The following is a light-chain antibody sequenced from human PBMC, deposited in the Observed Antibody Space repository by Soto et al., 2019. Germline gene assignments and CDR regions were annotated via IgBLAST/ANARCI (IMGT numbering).Light chain of an antibody. CDR2: GAS. CDR1: QSVSNNY. J-gene: IGKJ1*01. CDR3: QQYGSSWT. V-gene: IGKV3-20*01. Sequence: EMMLTQSPVTVSLSHGERATLSCRASQSVSNNYLAWYQQKPGQAPRLLIYGASNRATGIPDRFSGSGSGTDFTLTISRLEPEDFAVYYCQQYGSSWTFGQGTKVDIK.